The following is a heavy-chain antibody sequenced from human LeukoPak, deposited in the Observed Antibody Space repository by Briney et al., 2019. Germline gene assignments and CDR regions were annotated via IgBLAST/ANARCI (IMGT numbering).Heavy chain of an antibody. CDR3: VRGFSGVVGDN. D-gene: IGHD3-10*01. V-gene: IGHV4-34*01. CDR2: IKDGGIT. Sequence: SETLSLTCAVYSGSLSGYYWSWIRQPPGKGLEWIGEIKDGGITNYNPSLRSRVTISVDTSKKQLSLKLSSATAADTAVYYCVRGFSGVVGDNWGQGTQVTVSS. CDR1: SGSLSGYY. J-gene: IGHJ4*02.